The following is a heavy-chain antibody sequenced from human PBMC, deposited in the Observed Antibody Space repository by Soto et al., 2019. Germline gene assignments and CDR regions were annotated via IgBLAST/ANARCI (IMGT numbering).Heavy chain of an antibody. Sequence: SETLSLTCTVSGGSISSGGYYWSWIRQHPGKGLERIGYIYFSGSTYYNPSLKSRVTISVDTSKNQFSLKLSSLTAADTAVYYCARDLMADYFDYWGQGTLVTVSS. J-gene: IGHJ4*02. CDR2: IYFSGST. V-gene: IGHV4-31*03. CDR1: GGSISSGGYY. CDR3: ARDLMADYFDY. D-gene: IGHD3-10*01.